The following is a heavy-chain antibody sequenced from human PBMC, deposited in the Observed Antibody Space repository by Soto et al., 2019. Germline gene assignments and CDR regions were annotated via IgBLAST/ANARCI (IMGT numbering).Heavy chain of an antibody. D-gene: IGHD3-10*01. CDR2: IDAGNGNT. Sequence: QVQLVQSGAEVRMPGASVKVSCKASGYSFTTYALHWVRQAPGQRLEWMAWIDAGNGNTKYSQKFQGRVTVTRDTNPTTIYIHLSRLKSEATAVFSCASKRPGTGGALDIWGQGTAVTVSS. CDR3: ASKRPGTGGALDI. CDR1: GYSFTTYA. V-gene: IGHV1-3*01. J-gene: IGHJ3*02.